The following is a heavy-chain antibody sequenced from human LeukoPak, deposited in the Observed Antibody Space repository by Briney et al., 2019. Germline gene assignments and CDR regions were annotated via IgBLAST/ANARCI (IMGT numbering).Heavy chain of an antibody. CDR3: ARDRGSGSYSDY. Sequence: GGSLRLSCAASGFTSSSYWMSWVRQAPGKGLEWVANIKQDGSEKYYVDSVKGRFTISRDNAKNSLYLQMNSLRAEDTAVYYCARDRGSGSYSDYWGQGTLVTVSS. V-gene: IGHV3-7*03. J-gene: IGHJ4*02. CDR2: IKQDGSEK. D-gene: IGHD1-26*01. CDR1: GFTSSSYW.